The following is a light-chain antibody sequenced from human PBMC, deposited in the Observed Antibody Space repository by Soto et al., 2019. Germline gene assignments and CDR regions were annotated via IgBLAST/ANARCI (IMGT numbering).Light chain of an antibody. CDR3: CSYAGSDTSV. V-gene: IGLV2-23*02. J-gene: IGLJ3*02. Sequence: QSALTQPASVSGSPGQSITISCTGSSSVVGSYNLVSWYQQHPGKAPKLMIFEVTNRPSGVSNRFSGSTSGNTASLTISGLQAEDEADYYCCSYAGSDTSVFGGGTKVTVL. CDR2: EVT. CDR1: SSVVGSYNL.